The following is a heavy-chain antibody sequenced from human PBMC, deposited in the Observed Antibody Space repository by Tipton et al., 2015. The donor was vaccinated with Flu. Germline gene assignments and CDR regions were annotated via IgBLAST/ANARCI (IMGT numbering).Heavy chain of an antibody. V-gene: IGHV1-69*13. D-gene: IGHD7-27*01. Sequence: QLVQSGAEVKKPGASVKVSCKASGYTFTSYYMHWVRQAPGQGLEWMGEIIPIFGTANYAQKFQGRVTITADESTSTAYMELSSLRSEDTAVYYCATSNWGGSHHAFDIWGQGTMVTVSS. J-gene: IGHJ3*02. CDR1: GYTFTSYY. CDR3: ATSNWGGSHHAFDI. CDR2: IIPIFGTA.